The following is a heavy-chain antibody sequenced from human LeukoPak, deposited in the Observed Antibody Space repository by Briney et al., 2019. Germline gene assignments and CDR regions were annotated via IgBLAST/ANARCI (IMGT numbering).Heavy chain of an antibody. Sequence: ASVKVSCKASGGTFSSYAISWVRQAPGQGLEWMGGIIPIFGTANYAQKFQGRVTITADESTSTAYMELSSLRSEDTAVYYCARAPVAGTGEAFDIWGQGTMVTVSS. V-gene: IGHV1-69*13. D-gene: IGHD6-19*01. CDR2: IIPIFGTA. J-gene: IGHJ3*02. CDR1: GGTFSSYA. CDR3: ARAPVAGTGEAFDI.